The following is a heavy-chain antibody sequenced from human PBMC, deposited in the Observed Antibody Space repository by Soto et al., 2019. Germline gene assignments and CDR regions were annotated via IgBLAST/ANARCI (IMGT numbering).Heavy chain of an antibody. Sequence: EVQLVESGGGLVQPGRSLRLSCTASGVMFGDYAMTWVRQAPGKGLEWVGFIRSKAYGGTTEYAASVNGRFSISRDDSKTIAYLQMNSLKTEDTAVYYCPRTTMVRGVIIKSDYWGQGTLVTVSS. CDR3: PRTTMVRGVIIKSDY. D-gene: IGHD3-10*01. CDR2: IRSKAYGGTT. J-gene: IGHJ4*02. CDR1: GVMFGDYA. V-gene: IGHV3-49*04.